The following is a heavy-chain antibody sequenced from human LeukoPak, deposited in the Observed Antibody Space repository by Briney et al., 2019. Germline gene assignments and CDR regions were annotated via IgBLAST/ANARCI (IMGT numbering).Heavy chain of an antibody. D-gene: IGHD6-19*01. V-gene: IGHV6-1*01. Sequence: SQTLSLTCAISGDSVSSNSASWSWTRQSPSRGLEWLGRTYYRSKWYNNYALSVKSRITIKPDTSKNQFSLQLNSVTPEDTAVYYCARLSSGAGGDFDCWGQGTLVTVSS. CDR2: TYYRSKWYN. CDR1: GDSVSSNSAS. J-gene: IGHJ4*02. CDR3: ARLSSGAGGDFDC.